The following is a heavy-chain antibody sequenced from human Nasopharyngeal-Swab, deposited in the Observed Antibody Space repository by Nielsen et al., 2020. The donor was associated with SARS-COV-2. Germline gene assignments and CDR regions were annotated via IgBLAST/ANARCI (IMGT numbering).Heavy chain of an antibody. CDR3: ARGYYRSGRNCNLLYSFDS. CDR2: ISRNSDYI. J-gene: IGHJ4*02. Sequence: GGSLRLSCAASGFTFNVHTMSWVRQAPGKGLEWVSSISRNSDYIYYADSVRGRFTISRDNADNSLYLQMNSLRAEDTAVYFCARGYYRSGRNCNLLYSFDSWGQGTQVTVSS. D-gene: IGHD2-15*01. V-gene: IGHV3-21*01. CDR1: GFTFNVHT.